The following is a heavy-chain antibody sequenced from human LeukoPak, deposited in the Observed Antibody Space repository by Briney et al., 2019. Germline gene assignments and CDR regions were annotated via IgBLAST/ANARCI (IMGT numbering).Heavy chain of an antibody. CDR1: GFTFSDYS. D-gene: IGHD2-15*01. J-gene: IGHJ4*02. CDR3: AEGAASKAY. CDR2: IDSSSTHI. V-gene: IGHV3-21*01. Sequence: GGSLRLSCAASGFTFSDYSMNWVRQAPGKGLEWVSCIDSSSTHIYYADPVKGRFTISRDNAKNSVYPQMNSLRAEDTAVYYCAEGAASKAYWGQGTLVTVSS.